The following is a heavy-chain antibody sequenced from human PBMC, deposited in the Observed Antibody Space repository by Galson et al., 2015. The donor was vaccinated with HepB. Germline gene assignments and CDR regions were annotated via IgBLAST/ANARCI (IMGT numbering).Heavy chain of an antibody. V-gene: IGHV3-48*01. Sequence: SLRLSCAASGFTFSSYTMNWVRQAPGKGLEWVAYISTTSDTIYYADSVKGRFTISRDNAKNSLYLQMDSLRAEDTAVYYCARVRFCTTGGYYWYFDLWGRGTLVAVSS. D-gene: IGHD2-8*01. CDR2: ISTTSDTI. CDR1: GFTFSSYT. J-gene: IGHJ2*01. CDR3: ARVRFCTTGGYYWYFDL.